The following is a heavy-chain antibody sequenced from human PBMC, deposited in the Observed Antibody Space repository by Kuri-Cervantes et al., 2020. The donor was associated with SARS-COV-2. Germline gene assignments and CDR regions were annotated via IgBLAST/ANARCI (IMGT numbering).Heavy chain of an antibody. V-gene: IGHV3-23*01. CDR1: GFTFSNHG. J-gene: IGHJ4*02. CDR3: ARGSKVLRFLEWLT. CDR2: LSGSGGNNGRT. D-gene: IGHD3-3*01. Sequence: GESPKIPRVGPGFTFSNHGMSWVRQAPGKGLEWVSGLSGSGGNNGRTYYADSVKGRFTMSRDDPMNTLYLQMNSLRAEDPAVYYCARGSKVLRFLEWLTWSQGTLVTVSS.